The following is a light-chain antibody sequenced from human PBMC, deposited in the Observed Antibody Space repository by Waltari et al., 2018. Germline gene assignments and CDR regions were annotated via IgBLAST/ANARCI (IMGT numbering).Light chain of an antibody. CDR2: SVS. CDR3: NSYTGSSSWV. J-gene: IGLJ3*02. CDR1: SSDVGFYNY. Sequence: QPALTPPASVSGSPGQSITISCYGTSSDVGFYNYVSWYQQHPGKAPKLMIYSVSQRPSGVSDRFSGSKAGNTASLTISGLQAEDEADYYCNSYTGSSSWVFGGGTKVTV. V-gene: IGLV2-14*01.